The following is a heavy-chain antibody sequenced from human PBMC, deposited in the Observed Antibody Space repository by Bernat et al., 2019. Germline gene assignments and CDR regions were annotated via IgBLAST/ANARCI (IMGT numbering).Heavy chain of an antibody. CDR2: ISYDGSNK. D-gene: IGHD3-10*01. Sequence: QLQLVESGGGVVQPGRSLRLSCAASGFTFSSYGMHWVRQAPGKGLVWVAVISYDGSNKYYADSVKGRFTISRDNSKNTLYLQMNSLRAEDTAVYYCAKDAHYYGSGSYYILGNYFDYWGQGTLVTVSS. J-gene: IGHJ4*02. V-gene: IGHV3-30*18. CDR3: AKDAHYYGSGSYYILGNYFDY. CDR1: GFTFSSYG.